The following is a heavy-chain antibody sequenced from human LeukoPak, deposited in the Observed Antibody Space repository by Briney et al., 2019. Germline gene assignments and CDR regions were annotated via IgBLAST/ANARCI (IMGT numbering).Heavy chain of an antibody. CDR2: ISGSGGST. Sequence: GGSLRLSCAASGFTFSSYAMSWVRQAPGKGLEWVSVISGSGGSTYYADSVKGRFTISRDNSKNTLYLQMNSLRAEDTAVYYCAKGKLYYYDEFDYWGQGTLVAVSS. J-gene: IGHJ4*02. CDR1: GFTFSSYA. V-gene: IGHV3-23*01. D-gene: IGHD3-22*01. CDR3: AKGKLYYYDEFDY.